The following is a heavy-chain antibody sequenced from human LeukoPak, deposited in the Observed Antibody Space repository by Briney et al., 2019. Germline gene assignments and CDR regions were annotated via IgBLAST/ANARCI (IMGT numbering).Heavy chain of an antibody. CDR3: ARSGSSSWYWKFDY. CDR1: GGTFSSYA. V-gene: IGHV1-69*13. J-gene: IGHJ4*02. CDR2: IIPIFGTA. D-gene: IGHD6-13*01. Sequence: GASVKVSCKASGGTFSSYAISRVRQAPGQGLEWMGGIIPIFGTANYAQKFQGRVTITADESTSTAYMELSSLRSEDTAVYYCARSGSSSWYWKFDYWGQGTLVTVSS.